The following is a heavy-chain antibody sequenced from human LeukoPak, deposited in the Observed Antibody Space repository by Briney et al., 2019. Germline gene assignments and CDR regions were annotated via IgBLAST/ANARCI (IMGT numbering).Heavy chain of an antibody. CDR3: AKQSHDYGGYMDF. J-gene: IGHJ4*02. Sequence: PGGSLRLSCAASGFTFSGYRMNWVRQAPGKGLEWASTIRNSGSSTSYADSVKGRFTISRDNSKNTLYLQLNSLRADDTALYYCAKQSHDYGGYMDFWGQGTLVTVSS. CDR1: GFTFSGYR. V-gene: IGHV3-23*01. D-gene: IGHD4-17*01. CDR2: IRNSGSST.